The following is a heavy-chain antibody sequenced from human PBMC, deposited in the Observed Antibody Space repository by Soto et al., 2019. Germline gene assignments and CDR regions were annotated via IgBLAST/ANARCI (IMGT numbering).Heavy chain of an antibody. CDR1: GFTFSSYA. V-gene: IGHV3-23*01. Sequence: PGGSLRLSCAASGFTFSSYAMSWVRQAPGKGLEWVSAISGSGGSTYYADSVKGRFTISRDNSKNTLYLQMNSLRAEDTAVYYCAKAPSGGGYYYYGMDVWGQGTTVTVSS. CDR3: AKAPSGGGYYYYGMDV. CDR2: ISGSGGST. J-gene: IGHJ6*02. D-gene: IGHD1-26*01.